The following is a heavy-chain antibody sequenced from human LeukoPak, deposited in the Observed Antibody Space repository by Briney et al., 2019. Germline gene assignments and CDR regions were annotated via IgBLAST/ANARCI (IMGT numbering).Heavy chain of an antibody. CDR1: GYTLTELS. J-gene: IGHJ1*01. CDR2: FDPEDGET. CDR3: ATTPKAYYDSSGEGYFQH. V-gene: IGHV1-24*01. Sequence: ASVKVSCKVSGYTLTELSMHWVRQAPGKGLEWMGGFDPEDGETIYAQKFQGRVTMTEDTSTDTAYMELSSLRSEDTAVYYCATTPKAYYDSSGEGYFQHWGQGTLVTVSS. D-gene: IGHD3-22*01.